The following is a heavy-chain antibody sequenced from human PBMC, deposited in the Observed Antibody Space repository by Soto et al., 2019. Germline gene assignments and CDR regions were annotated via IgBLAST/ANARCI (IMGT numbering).Heavy chain of an antibody. D-gene: IGHD2-15*01. CDR3: ARDKGVVVVAATNYYYYYGMDV. J-gene: IGHJ6*02. CDR1: GFTFSSYA. CDR2: ISYDGSNK. Sequence: GGSLRLSCAASGFTFSSYAMHWVRQAPGKGLEWVAVISYDGSNKYYADSVKGRFAISRDNSKNTLYLQMNSLRAEDTAVYYCARDKGVVVVAATNYYYYYGMDVWGQGTTVTVSS. V-gene: IGHV3-30*09.